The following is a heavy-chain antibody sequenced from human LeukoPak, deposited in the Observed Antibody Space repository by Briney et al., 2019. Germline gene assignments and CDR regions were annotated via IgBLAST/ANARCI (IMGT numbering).Heavy chain of an antibody. CDR3: ARDLTLLWFGELLGLPSDY. CDR1: GYTFTSYG. CDR2: ISAYNGNT. D-gene: IGHD3-10*01. V-gene: IGHV1-18*01. Sequence: GASVKVSCKASGYTFTSYGISWVRQAPGQGLEWMGWISAYNGNTNYAQKLQGRVTMTTDTSTSTAYMELRSLRSDDTAVYYCARDLTLLWFGELLGLPSDYWGQGILVTVSS. J-gene: IGHJ4*02.